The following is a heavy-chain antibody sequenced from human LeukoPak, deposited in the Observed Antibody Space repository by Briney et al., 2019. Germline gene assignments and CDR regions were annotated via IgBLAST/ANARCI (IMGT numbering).Heavy chain of an antibody. V-gene: IGHV4-39*01. D-gene: IGHD1-26*01. CDR1: GGSISSSSYY. CDR3: ASVMLGIVGATIGYFDY. CDR2: IYYSGST. J-gene: IGHJ4*02. Sequence: SETLSLTCTVSGGSISSSSYYWGWLRQPPGKGLEWIGSIYYSGSTYYNPSLKGRVTISVDTSKNQFSLKLSSVTAADTAVYYCASVMLGIVGATIGYFDYWGQGTLVTVSS.